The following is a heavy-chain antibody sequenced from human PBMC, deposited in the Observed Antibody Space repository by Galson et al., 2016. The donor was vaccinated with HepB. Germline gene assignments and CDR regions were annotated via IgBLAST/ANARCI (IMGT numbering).Heavy chain of an antibody. J-gene: IGHJ4*02. CDR3: ARGRGTTVTLNDY. D-gene: IGHD4-17*01. CDR2: INGGDSGGST. CDR1: GFTFSSYA. V-gene: IGHV3-23*01. Sequence: SLRLSCAASGFTFSSYAMSWVRQAPGKGLEWVSTINGGDSGGSTYYADSVTGRFTISRDNSMSTLYVEMNSLRAEDTAVYYCARGRGTTVTLNDYWGQGTLVTVSS.